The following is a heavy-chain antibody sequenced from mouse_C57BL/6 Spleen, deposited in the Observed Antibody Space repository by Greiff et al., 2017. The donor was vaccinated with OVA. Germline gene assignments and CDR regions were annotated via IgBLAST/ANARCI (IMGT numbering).Heavy chain of an antibody. CDR1: GYTFTSYW. CDR2: IDPSDSYT. Sequence: QVQLQQPGAELVKPGASVKLSCKASGYTFTSYWMQWVKQRPGQGLEWIGEIDPSDSYTNYNQKFKGKATLTVDTSSSTAYMQLSSLTSEDSAVYYCARPLYGPSDYWGQGTSVTVSS. J-gene: IGHJ4*01. D-gene: IGHD1-1*02. V-gene: IGHV1-50*01. CDR3: ARPLYGPSDY.